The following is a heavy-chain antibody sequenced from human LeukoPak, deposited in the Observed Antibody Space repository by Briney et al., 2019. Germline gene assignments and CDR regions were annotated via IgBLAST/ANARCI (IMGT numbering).Heavy chain of an antibody. CDR2: IYYSGST. Sequence: SETLSLTCTGSGGSISSSYSYWGWIRQPPGKGLEGVGDIYYSGSTYYSPSLTSRVTVSVDTSENQFSLKLSSVTAADTAVYYCARVSGYSSSWYFDYWGQGTLVTVSS. D-gene: IGHD6-13*01. CDR3: ARVSGYSSSWYFDY. V-gene: IGHV4-39*07. J-gene: IGHJ4*02. CDR1: GGSISSSYSY.